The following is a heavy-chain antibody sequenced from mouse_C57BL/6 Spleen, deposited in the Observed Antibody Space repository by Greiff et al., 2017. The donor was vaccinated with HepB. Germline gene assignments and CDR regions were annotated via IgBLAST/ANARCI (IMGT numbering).Heavy chain of an antibody. CDR1: GYTFTDYY. J-gene: IGHJ2*01. CDR3: ASGGYYFDD. V-gene: IGHV1-26*01. CDR2: INPNNGGT. Sequence: EVKLQQSGPELVKPGASVKISCKASGYTFTDYYMNWVKQSHGKSLEWIGDINPNNGGTSYNQKFKGKATLTVDKSSSTAYMELRSLTSEDSAVYYCASGGYYFDDWGQGTTLTVSS.